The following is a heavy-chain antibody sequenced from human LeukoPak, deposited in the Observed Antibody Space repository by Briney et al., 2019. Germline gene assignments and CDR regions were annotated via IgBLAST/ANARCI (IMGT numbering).Heavy chain of an antibody. J-gene: IGHJ3*02. D-gene: IGHD1-26*01. V-gene: IGHV3-53*05. Sequence: GGSLRLSCAASGFTVSSNYMSWVRQAPGKGLEWVSVIYSGGSTYYADSVKGRFTISRDNSKNTLYLQMNSLRAEDTAVYYCARGYGGSYATFDIWGQGTMVTVSS. CDR3: ARGYGGSYATFDI. CDR1: GFTVSSNY. CDR2: IYSGGST.